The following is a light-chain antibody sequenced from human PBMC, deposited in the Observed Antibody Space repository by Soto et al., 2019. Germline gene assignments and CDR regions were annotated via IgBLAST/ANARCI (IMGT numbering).Light chain of an antibody. CDR2: EVS. V-gene: IGLV2-14*01. CDR1: SSDVGGYDY. CDR3: SSFTSSGTL. Sequence: QSVLTQPATVSGSPGQPITISRTGTSSDVGGYDYVSWYQQHPGKVPKLIIYEVSIRASGVSNRFSASKSANTASLTISGLQPEDEADYYCSSFTSSGTLFGGGTKLTVL. J-gene: IGLJ3*02.